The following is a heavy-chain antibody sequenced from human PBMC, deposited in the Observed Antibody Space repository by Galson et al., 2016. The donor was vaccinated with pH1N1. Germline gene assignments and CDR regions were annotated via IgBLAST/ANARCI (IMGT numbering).Heavy chain of an antibody. J-gene: IGHJ6*02. CDR3: ARDYHYYYGIDV. Sequence: LRLSCAASGFTFSGFEMNWVRQAPGKGLEWISYITTSGDSLYYADSVKGRFHISRDNAKNSLYLQMNSLRVEDTAVYYCARDYHYYYGIDVWGQGTTVTVSS. V-gene: IGHV3-48*03. CDR2: ITTSGDSL. CDR1: GFTFSGFE.